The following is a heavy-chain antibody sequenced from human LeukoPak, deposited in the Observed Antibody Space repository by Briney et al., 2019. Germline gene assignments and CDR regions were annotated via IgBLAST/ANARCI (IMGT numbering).Heavy chain of an antibody. CDR2: TYYRSKWYN. D-gene: IGHD2-15*01. CDR3: ARAVPIYCSGGSCYDY. V-gene: IGHV6-1*01. J-gene: IGHJ4*02. Sequence: SQTLSLTFAISGYSVSSNSAAWNWIRQSPSRGLEWLGSTYYRSKWYNSYAVSVKSPITINPDTSKNQFYLQLNSVTPEDTAVYYCARAVPIYCSGGSCYDYWGQGTLVTVSS. CDR1: GYSVSSNSAA.